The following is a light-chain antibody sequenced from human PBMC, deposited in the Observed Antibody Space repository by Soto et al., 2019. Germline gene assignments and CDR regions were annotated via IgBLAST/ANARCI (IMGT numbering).Light chain of an antibody. CDR2: DAS. J-gene: IGKJ4*01. CDR1: QSVNSY. CDR3: QQRYSLPLT. V-gene: IGKV3-11*01. Sequence: EVVLTQSPATLSLSPGERATLSCRASQSVNSYLAWYRQKPGQAPRLLIQDASNRATGIPARFSGSGSGTDFTLTISSLESEDFAVYYCQQRYSLPLTFGGGTKVEIK.